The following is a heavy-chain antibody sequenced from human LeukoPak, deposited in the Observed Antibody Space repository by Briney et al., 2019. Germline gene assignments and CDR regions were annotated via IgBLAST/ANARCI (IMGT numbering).Heavy chain of an antibody. D-gene: IGHD1-7*01. J-gene: IGHJ6*02. CDR2: AVSEIDGGTT. V-gene: IGHV3-15*04. Sequence: GGSLRLSCAASGFTFNYAWMSWVRQVPGKGLEWVGQAVSEIDGGTTDYATPVKGRFTISRDDSKSTLYLQMNSLKIEDTAVYYCTTDEDWNYARKDVWGQGATVIVSS. CDR1: GFTFNYAW. CDR3: TTDEDWNYARKDV.